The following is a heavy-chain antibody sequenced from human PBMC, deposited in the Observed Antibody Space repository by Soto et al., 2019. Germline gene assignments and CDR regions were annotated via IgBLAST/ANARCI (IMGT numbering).Heavy chain of an antibody. D-gene: IGHD5-12*01. CDR1: GFTFSNYG. J-gene: IGHJ4*02. Sequence: QVQVVESGGGVVQPGRSLRLSCAASGFTFSNYGMHWVRQAPGKGLEWVAVIWYDGSNKYYADSVKGRFTISRDNSKNTLYLQINSLRAEDTAVYYCARDKGSGHDYKGLDYWGQGTLVTVSS. CDR3: ARDKGSGHDYKGLDY. V-gene: IGHV3-33*01. CDR2: IWYDGSNK.